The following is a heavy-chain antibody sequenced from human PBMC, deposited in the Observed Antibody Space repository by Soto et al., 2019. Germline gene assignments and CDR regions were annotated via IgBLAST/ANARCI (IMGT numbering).Heavy chain of an antibody. Sequence: SVNVSCKCSVGTFSSYAISWVRQAPGQGLEWMGGIIPIFGTANYAQKFQGRVTITADESTSTAYMELSSLRSEDTAVYYCARDRGXLLPYCRGGSCPHPFDYWGQGTLVTVSS. J-gene: IGHJ4*02. D-gene: IGHD2-15*01. CDR1: VGTFSSYA. CDR2: IIPIFGTA. CDR3: ARDRGXLLPYCRGGSCPHPFDY. V-gene: IGHV1-69*01.